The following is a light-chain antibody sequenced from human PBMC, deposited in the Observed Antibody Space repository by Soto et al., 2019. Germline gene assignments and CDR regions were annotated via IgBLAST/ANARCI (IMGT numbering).Light chain of an antibody. CDR2: DAS. CDR3: QHRSNWPLT. CDR1: QSVSYY. J-gene: IGKJ4*01. V-gene: IGKV3-11*01. Sequence: EIVLTQSPATLSLSPGERATLSCRASQSVSYYLAWYQQKPGQAPRLLIYDASNRAAGIPARFSGSGSGTDFTLTISSLVPEDFAVYYCQHRSNWPLTFGGGTKVEIK.